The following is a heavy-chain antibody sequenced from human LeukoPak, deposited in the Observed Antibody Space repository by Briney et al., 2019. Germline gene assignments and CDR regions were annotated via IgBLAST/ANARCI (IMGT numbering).Heavy chain of an antibody. D-gene: IGHD3-22*01. CDR2: INPNSGGT. Sequence: ASVKVSCKASGYPFIGNYIHWVRQAPGQGLEWMGWINPNSGGTQYSQKFQGRVTLTRDTTITTGYMELSGLTSDDTAVYYCASLSYYDLSGYFYWGQGTLVTVSS. J-gene: IGHJ4*02. CDR3: ASLSYYDLSGYFY. CDR1: GYPFIGNY. V-gene: IGHV1-2*02.